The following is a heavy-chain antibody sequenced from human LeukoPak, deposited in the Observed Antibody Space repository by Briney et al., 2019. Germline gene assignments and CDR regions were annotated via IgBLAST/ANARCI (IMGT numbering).Heavy chain of an antibody. CDR1: GFTFNSFA. CDR3: AREEGPLDY. CDR2: IHSGGST. Sequence: GGSLRLSCAASGFTFNSFAMTWVRQAPGKGLEWVSLIHSGGSTYYADSVQGRFSISRDNSKNTLYLQMNSLRAEDTAVYYCAREEGPLDYWGQGTLVTVSS. J-gene: IGHJ4*02. V-gene: IGHV3-66*01.